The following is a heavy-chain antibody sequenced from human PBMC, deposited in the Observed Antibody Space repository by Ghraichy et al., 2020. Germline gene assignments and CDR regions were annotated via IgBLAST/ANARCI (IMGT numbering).Heavy chain of an antibody. CDR3: ARDRAYKSFDY. Sequence: GGSLRLSCAASGFNFSSSWMNWVRQAPGKGLEWVAALTQDGSEKFYVDSVKGRFLLSRDNAKNSLYLEMNSLRAEDTAFYYCARDRAYKSFDYWGQGTLVTVPS. D-gene: IGHD5-24*01. J-gene: IGHJ4*02. CDR2: LTQDGSEK. CDR1: GFNFSSSW. V-gene: IGHV3-7*03.